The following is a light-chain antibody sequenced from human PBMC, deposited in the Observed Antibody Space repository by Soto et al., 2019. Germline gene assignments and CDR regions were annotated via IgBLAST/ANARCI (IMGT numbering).Light chain of an antibody. V-gene: IGKV3-15*01. Sequence: VMTQSPATLSVSPGDRATLSCWASATVATNLAWYQQKPGQAPRLLISGASTRAAGISDRFRGSGSGTDFTLTIGRLEPQDSAMYYCQQYVISVTFGQGTRLEIK. CDR3: QQYVISVT. CDR2: GAS. J-gene: IGKJ5*01. CDR1: ATVATN.